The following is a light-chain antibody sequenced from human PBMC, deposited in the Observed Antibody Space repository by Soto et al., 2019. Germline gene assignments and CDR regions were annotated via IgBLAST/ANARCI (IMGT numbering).Light chain of an antibody. CDR3: CSYAGSSTFLYV. J-gene: IGLJ1*01. CDR1: SSDVGSYNL. V-gene: IGLV2-23*03. CDR2: EGS. Sequence: QSALTQPASXXGXXXXXXXISCTGTSSDVGSYNLVSWYQQHPGKAPKLMIYEGSKRPSGVSNRFSGSKSGNTASLTISGLQAEDEADYYCCSYAGSSTFLYVFGTGTKLTVL.